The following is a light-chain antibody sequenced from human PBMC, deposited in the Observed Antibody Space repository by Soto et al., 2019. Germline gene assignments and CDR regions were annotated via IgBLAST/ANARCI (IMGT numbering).Light chain of an antibody. CDR3: QQYGSSSFT. CDR1: QSVSSGY. J-gene: IGKJ3*01. Sequence: EIVLTQSPGTLSLSPGERATLSCRASQSVSSGYLAWYQQKPGQAPRLLIYGASSRATGIPDRFSGSGSGKDFPLTISRLEPEDFAVYYCQQYGSSSFTFGPGTKVDIK. V-gene: IGKV3-20*01. CDR2: GAS.